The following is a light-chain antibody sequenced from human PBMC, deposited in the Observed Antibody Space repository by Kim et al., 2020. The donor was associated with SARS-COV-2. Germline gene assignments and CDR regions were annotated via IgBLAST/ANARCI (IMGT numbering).Light chain of an antibody. J-gene: IGKJ1*01. V-gene: IGKV1-5*03. Sequence: DIQMTQSPSTLSACVGDRVTITCRASQSISSWLAWYQQKPGKAPKLLIYKASSLESGVPSRFSGSGSGTEFTLTISSLQPDDFATYYCQQYNSSPWTFGQGTKVDIK. CDR3: QQYNSSPWT. CDR2: KAS. CDR1: QSISSW.